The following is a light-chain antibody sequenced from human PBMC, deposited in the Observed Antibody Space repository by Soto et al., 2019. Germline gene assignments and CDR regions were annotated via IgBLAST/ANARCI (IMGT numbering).Light chain of an antibody. Sequence: DIQMTQSPSTLSASVGDRVTITCRASQTISSWLAWYQQKPGKAPKLLIYKASSLESGVPSRFSGSGSGTEFTLTISSLQPDDFATYYCQHYNSYSYAFGQGTK. CDR3: QHYNSYSYA. J-gene: IGKJ2*01. CDR1: QTISSW. V-gene: IGKV1-5*03. CDR2: KAS.